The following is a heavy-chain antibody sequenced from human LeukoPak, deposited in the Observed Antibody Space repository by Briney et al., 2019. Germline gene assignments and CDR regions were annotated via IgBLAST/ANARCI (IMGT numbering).Heavy chain of an antibody. CDR3: ARGFSSSWFFDY. D-gene: IGHD6-13*01. CDR2: IYYSGST. CDR1: GGSISSGSYY. J-gene: IGHJ4*02. V-gene: IGHV4-61*01. Sequence: NPSQTLSLTCTVSGGSISSGSYYWSWIRQPPEKGLGWIGYIYYSGSTNYNPSLKSRVTISVDTSKNQFTLKLSSVTAADTAVYYCARGFSSSWFFDYWGQGTLVTVSS.